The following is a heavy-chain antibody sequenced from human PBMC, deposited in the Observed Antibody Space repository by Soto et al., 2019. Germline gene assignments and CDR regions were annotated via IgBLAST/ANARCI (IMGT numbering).Heavy chain of an antibody. CDR2: VSGSGSST. D-gene: IGHD5-12*01. V-gene: IGHV3-23*01. CDR1: GFTFSSYA. CDR3: AGGYQFDS. J-gene: IGHJ4*02. Sequence: EVQLLESGGNFVQPGGSLRLSCAASGFTFSSYAMNWVRQAPGKGLEWVSAVSGSGSSTSYADSVKGRFTISRDNSKNTLYLQMNSLRAEDTALYYCAGGYQFDSWGQGTLVTVSS.